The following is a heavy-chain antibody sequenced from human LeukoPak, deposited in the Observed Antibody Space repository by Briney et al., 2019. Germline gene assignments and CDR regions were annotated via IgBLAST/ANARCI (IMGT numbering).Heavy chain of an antibody. CDR2: INQDGREK. CDR3: ARSLWFGESYY. D-gene: IGHD3-10*01. CDR1: GFTFSSYW. V-gene: IGHV3-7*04. J-gene: IGHJ4*02. Sequence: GGSLRLSCAASGFTFSSYWMRWVRQAPGKGGEWLANINQDGREKYYVDSVKGRFTVSRDNAKNSLYLQMNSLRAEDTAVYYCARSLWFGESYYWGQGTLVTVSS.